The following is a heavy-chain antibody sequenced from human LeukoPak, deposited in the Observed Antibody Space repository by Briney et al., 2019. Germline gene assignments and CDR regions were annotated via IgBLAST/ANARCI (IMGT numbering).Heavy chain of an antibody. V-gene: IGHV4-34*01. Sequence: SETLSLTCAVYGGSFSGYYWSWIRQPPGKGLEWIGEINHSGSTNYNPSLKSRVTISVDTSKNQFSLKLSSVTAADTAVYYCARFGSYGLDYWGQGTLVTVSS. CDR3: ARFGSYGLDY. J-gene: IGHJ4*02. CDR2: INHSGST. CDR1: GGSFSGYY. D-gene: IGHD5-18*01.